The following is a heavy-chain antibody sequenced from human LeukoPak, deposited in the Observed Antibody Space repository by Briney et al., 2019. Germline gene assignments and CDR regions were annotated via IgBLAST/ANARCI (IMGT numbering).Heavy chain of an antibody. CDR1: GFTFSSYW. CDR3: ARDFPTYSSGWYVP. V-gene: IGHV3-7*01. J-gene: IGHJ5*02. Sequence: GGSLRLSCAASGFTFSSYWMSWVRQAPGKGLEWVANIKQDGSEKYYVDSVKGRFTISRDNAKNSLYLQMNSLRAEDTAVYYCARDFPTYSSGWYVPWGQGTLVTVSS. CDR2: IKQDGSEK. D-gene: IGHD6-19*01.